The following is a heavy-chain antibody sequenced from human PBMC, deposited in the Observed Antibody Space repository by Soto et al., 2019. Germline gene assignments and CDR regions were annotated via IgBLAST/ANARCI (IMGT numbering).Heavy chain of an antibody. CDR2: TRNKANSYTT. J-gene: IGHJ6*02. D-gene: IGHD2-8*02. CDR3: AMVLDVDGPWCYGMDV. CDR1: GFTFSDHD. V-gene: IGHV3-72*01. Sequence: PGGSLSLSCTSSGFTFSDHDMDWVRQAPGKGLEWVGRTRNKANSYTTEYAASVKGRFTISRDDSKNSLYLQMNSLKTEDTAVYYCAMVLDVDGPWCYGMDVWGQGTTVNVSS.